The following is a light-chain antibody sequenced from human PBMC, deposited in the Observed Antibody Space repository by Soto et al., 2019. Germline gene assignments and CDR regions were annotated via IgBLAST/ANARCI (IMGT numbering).Light chain of an antibody. Sequence: QSVLTQPPSVSGAPGQMVTISCTGSSSNIGAGHDVHWYQHLPGTAPKLLIYGNGNRPSGIPDRFSGSKSGTSAPLAITGLQAEDEADYYCQSYDTSLSGSEVFGTGTKVTVL. V-gene: IGLV1-40*01. CDR3: QSYDTSLSGSEV. CDR2: GNG. J-gene: IGLJ1*01. CDR1: SSNIGAGHD.